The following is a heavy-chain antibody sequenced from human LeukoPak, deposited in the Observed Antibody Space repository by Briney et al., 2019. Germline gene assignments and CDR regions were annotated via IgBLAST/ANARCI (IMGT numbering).Heavy chain of an antibody. V-gene: IGHV1-2*02. CDR1: GYTFINNW. CDR3: ARAHSSSWYKYFDY. CDR2: INPNSGGT. J-gene: IGHJ4*02. Sequence: ASVKVSCKASGYTFINNWMHWVRQAPGQGLEWMGWINPNSGGTNYAQKFQGRVTMTRDTSISTAYMELSRLRSDDTAVYYCARAHSSSWYKYFDYWGQGTLVTVSS. D-gene: IGHD6-13*01.